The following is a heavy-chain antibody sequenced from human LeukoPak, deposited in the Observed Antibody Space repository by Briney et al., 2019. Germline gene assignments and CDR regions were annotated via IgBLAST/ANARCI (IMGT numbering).Heavy chain of an antibody. V-gene: IGHV1-69*05. D-gene: IGHD1-14*01. Sequence: ASVKVSCKASGGTFSSYAISWVRQAPGQGLEWMGGIIPIFGTANYAQKFQGRVTITTDESTSTAYMELSSLRSEDTAVYYCARDRMAWNHQQELVYWGQGTLVTVSS. CDR3: ARDRMAWNHQQELVY. J-gene: IGHJ4*02. CDR1: GGTFSSYA. CDR2: IIPIFGTA.